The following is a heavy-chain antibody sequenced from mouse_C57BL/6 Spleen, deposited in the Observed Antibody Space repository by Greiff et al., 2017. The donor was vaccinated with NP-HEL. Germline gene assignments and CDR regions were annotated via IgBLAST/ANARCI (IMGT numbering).Heavy chain of an antibody. J-gene: IGHJ1*03. Sequence: EVKLQESGAELVRPGASVKLSCTASGFNIKDDYMHWVKQRPEQGLAWIGWIDPENGDTEYASKFQGKATITADTSSNTAYLQLSSLTSEDTAVYYCTTYGSSSWYFDVWGTGTTVTVSS. CDR2: IDPENGDT. CDR3: TTYGSSSWYFDV. CDR1: GFNIKDDY. V-gene: IGHV14-4*01. D-gene: IGHD1-1*01.